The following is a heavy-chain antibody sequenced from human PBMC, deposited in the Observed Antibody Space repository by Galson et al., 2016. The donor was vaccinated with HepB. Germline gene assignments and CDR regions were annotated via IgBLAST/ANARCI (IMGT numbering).Heavy chain of an antibody. Sequence: SLRLSCAASGFTFSNYAMSWVRQAPGKGLEWVSAISGSGGSTYYADSVKGRFTISRDNSKNTLYLQINSLRAEDTAVYYCAKVIGRDAYYYYGMDVWGQGTTVTVSS. J-gene: IGHJ6*02. CDR1: GFTFSNYA. V-gene: IGHV3-23*01. CDR2: ISGSGGST. CDR3: AKVIGRDAYYYYGMDV. D-gene: IGHD2/OR15-2a*01.